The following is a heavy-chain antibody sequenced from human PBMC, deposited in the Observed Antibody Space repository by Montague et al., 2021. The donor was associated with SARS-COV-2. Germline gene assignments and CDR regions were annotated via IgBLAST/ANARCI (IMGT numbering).Heavy chain of an antibody. V-gene: IGHV2-70*01. D-gene: IGHD6-19*01. CDR3: AREYSSGVYFDY. J-gene: IGHJ4*02. CDR1: GFSLTTSGVS. Sequence: PALVRPTQTLTLTCTFSGFSLTTSGVSVGWMRQPPGKAPEWLALIDWDDDKFYTSSLRTRHTISKDTSKNQVVLTMTNMDPVDTATYYCAREYSSGVYFDYWGQGTLVTVSS. CDR2: IDWDDDK.